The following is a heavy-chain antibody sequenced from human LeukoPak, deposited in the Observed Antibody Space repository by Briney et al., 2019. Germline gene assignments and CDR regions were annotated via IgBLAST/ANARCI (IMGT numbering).Heavy chain of an antibody. J-gene: IGHJ5*02. CDR1: GGTFSSYA. Sequence: ASVKVSCKASGGTFSSYAISWVRQAPGQGLEWMGGIIPILGTANYAQKFQGRVTITTDESTSTAYMELRSLRSEDTAVYCCARKSTHNWFDPWGQGTLVSVSS. CDR2: IIPILGTA. V-gene: IGHV1-69*05. CDR3: ARKSTHNWFDP.